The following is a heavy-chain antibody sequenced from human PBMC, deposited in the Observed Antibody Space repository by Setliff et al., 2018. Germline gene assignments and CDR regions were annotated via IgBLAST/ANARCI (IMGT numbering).Heavy chain of an antibody. D-gene: IGHD3-22*01. CDR3: VRVLDYYDSNGYSVDAFDV. V-gene: IGHV3-72*01. Sequence: GGSLRLSCAASGFTLSDHYMDWVRQAPGKGLEWVGRIRKKTKSYSTDYAASVKGRFTMSRDDLKNSVDLQMNSLKTEDTAVYYCVRVLDYYDSNGYSVDAFDVWGQGTMVTV. J-gene: IGHJ3*01. CDR1: GFTLSDHY. CDR2: IRKKTKSYST.